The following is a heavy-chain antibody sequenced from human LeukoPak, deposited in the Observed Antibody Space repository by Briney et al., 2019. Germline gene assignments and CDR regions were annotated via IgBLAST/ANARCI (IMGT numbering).Heavy chain of an antibody. V-gene: IGHV1-3*01. J-gene: IGHJ3*02. CDR1: GYTFTSYA. CDR3: ARDLNEYSSTTGDALDI. Sequence: ASVKVSCKASGYTFTSYAMHWVRQAPGQRLEWMGWINAGNGNTKYSQKFQGRVTITRDTSASTAYMELSSLRSEDTAVYYCARDLNEYSSTTGDALDIWGQGTMVTVSS. D-gene: IGHD6-6*01. CDR2: INAGNGNT.